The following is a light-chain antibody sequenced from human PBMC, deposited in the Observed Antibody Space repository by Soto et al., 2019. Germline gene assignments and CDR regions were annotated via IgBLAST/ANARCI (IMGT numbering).Light chain of an antibody. J-gene: IGKJ1*01. CDR1: QSVTSRS. CDR2: GAS. V-gene: IGKV3-20*01. CDR3: QQDGSSPGT. Sequence: EIVLTQSPGTLSLSPGERATLSCRASQSVTSRSLAWYQQKPGQAPRLLIFGASIRDTGIPDRFSGSGSGTDFTLTISRLESEDFAVYYCQQDGSSPGTFGQGTKVEIK.